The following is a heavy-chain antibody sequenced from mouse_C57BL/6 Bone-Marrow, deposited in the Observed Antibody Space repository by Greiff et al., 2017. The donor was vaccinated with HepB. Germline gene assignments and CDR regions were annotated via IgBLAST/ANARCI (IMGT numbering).Heavy chain of an antibody. Sequence: EVKLVESGGGLVKPGGSLKLSCAASGFTFSSYAMSWVRQTPEKRLEWVATISDGGSYTYYPDNVKGRFTISRDNAKNNLYLQKSHLKSEDTAMYYCARDLLLREGYFGVWGTGTTVTVSS. CDR2: ISDGGSYT. D-gene: IGHD1-1*01. CDR1: GFTFSSYA. J-gene: IGHJ1*03. CDR3: ARDLLLREGYFGV. V-gene: IGHV5-4*01.